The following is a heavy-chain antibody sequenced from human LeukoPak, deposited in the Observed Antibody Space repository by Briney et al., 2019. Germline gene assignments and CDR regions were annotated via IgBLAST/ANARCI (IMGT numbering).Heavy chain of an antibody. J-gene: IGHJ4*02. V-gene: IGHV3-7*04. CDR2: IKHDASEK. CDR1: GFTFSIYW. D-gene: IGHD5-18*01. CDR3: ARDRGFSYGIDF. Sequence: GGSLRLSCSASGFTFSIYWMSWVRQAPGKGLEWVANIKHDASEKNYVDSVKGRFTISRDNAKKSLFLQVSSLRGEDTAVYYCARDRGFSYGIDFWGQGTLVTVSS.